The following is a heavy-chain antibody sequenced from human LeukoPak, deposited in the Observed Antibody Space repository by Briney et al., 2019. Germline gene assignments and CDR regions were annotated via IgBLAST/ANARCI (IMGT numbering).Heavy chain of an antibody. CDR3: AKSGSTSCSYFDY. D-gene: IGHD2-2*01. CDR2: IKHNGGEK. Sequence: GGSLRLSCVASGFTFTDYFMSWVRQAPGKGLEWVASIKHNGGEKYYVDSVKGRFTISRDNSKNTLYLQMNSLRAEDTAVYYCAKSGSTSCSYFDYWGQGTLVTVSS. J-gene: IGHJ4*02. V-gene: IGHV3-7*03. CDR1: GFTFTDYF.